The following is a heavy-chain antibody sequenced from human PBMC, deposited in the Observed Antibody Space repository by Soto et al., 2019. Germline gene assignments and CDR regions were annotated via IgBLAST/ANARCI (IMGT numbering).Heavy chain of an antibody. CDR2: ISYDGSNK. CDR1: GFTFSSYG. CDR3: AKSIAAAVEYYYYYMDV. D-gene: IGHD6-13*01. Sequence: PGGSLRLSCAASGFTFSSYGMHWVRQAPGKGLEWVAVISYDGSNKYHADSVKGRFTISRDNSKNTLYLQMNSLRAEDTAVYYCAKSIAAAVEYYYYYMDVWGKGTTVTVSS. J-gene: IGHJ6*03. V-gene: IGHV3-30*18.